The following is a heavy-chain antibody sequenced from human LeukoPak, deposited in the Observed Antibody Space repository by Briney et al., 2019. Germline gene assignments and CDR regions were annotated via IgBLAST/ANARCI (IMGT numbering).Heavy chain of an antibody. CDR3: AGSYGD. V-gene: IGHV3-7*01. J-gene: IGHJ4*02. D-gene: IGHD4-17*01. Sequence: KQGGNEIHYVESVKGRFTISRDNAKNSLYLQMNSLRAEDTAVYYCAGSYGDWGQGTLVTVSS. CDR2: KQGGNEI.